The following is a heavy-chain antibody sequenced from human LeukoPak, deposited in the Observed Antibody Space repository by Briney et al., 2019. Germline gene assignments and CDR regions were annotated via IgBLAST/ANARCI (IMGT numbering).Heavy chain of an antibody. CDR1: GFTFSSYW. J-gene: IGHJ4*02. V-gene: IGHV3-7*01. CDR3: ARVRGDRYNNLNFDY. D-gene: IGHD5-24*01. CDR2: IKQDGSEK. Sequence: GGSLRLSCAASGFTFSSYWMSWVRQAPGKGLEWVANIKQDGSEKYYVDSVKGRFTISRDNAKNSLYLQMNSLRAEDTAVYYCARVRGDRYNNLNFDYWGQGTLVTVSP.